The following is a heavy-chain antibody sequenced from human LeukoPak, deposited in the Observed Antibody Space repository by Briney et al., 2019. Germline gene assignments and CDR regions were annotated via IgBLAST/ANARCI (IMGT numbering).Heavy chain of an antibody. J-gene: IGHJ5*02. CDR1: GFTFRSYE. D-gene: IGHD3-10*01. CDR2: ISSSGVTI. Sequence: GGSLRLSCAASGFTFRSYEMNWVRQAPGKGLEWVSYISSSGVTIYYSDSVKGRFTISRDNAKNSVYLQMKSLRAEDTAVYYCVTYFYESGTLAWGQGTLVTVSS. CDR3: VTYFYESGTLA. V-gene: IGHV3-48*03.